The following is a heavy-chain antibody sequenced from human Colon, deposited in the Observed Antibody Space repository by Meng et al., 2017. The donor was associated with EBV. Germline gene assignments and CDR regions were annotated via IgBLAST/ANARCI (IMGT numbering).Heavy chain of an antibody. CDR1: GGSISIGSYY. CDR3: ARRRYYYGSGSYHSYYFDY. Sequence: LQAACPGLVKPPGTLPLSCTVSGGSISIGSYYWGWIRQPPGKGLEWIGRIYYNGSTYYNPSLKSRVTISVDTSKNQFSLKLNSVTAADTAVYYCARRRYYYGSGSYHSYYFDYWGQGALVTVSS. D-gene: IGHD3-10*01. CDR2: IYYNGST. J-gene: IGHJ4*02. V-gene: IGHV4-39*01.